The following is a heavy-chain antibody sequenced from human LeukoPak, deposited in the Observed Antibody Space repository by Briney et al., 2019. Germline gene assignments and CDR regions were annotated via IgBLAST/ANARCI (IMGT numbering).Heavy chain of an antibody. CDR3: ARTQQLGGNNWFDP. J-gene: IGHJ5*02. D-gene: IGHD6-13*01. V-gene: IGHV4-59*01. CDR1: GGSISSYY. CDR2: IYYSGST. Sequence: PSETLSLTCTVSGGSISSYYWSWIRQPPGKGLEWIGYIYYSGSTNYNPSLKSRVTTSVDTSKNQFSLKLSSVTAADTAVYYCARTQQLGGNNWFDPWGQGTLVTVSS.